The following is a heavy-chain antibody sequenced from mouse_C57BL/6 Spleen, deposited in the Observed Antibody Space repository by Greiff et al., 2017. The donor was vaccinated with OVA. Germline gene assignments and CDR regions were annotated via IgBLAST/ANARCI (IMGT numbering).Heavy chain of an antibody. CDR1: GYTFTSYW. CDR2: IDPSDSET. J-gene: IGHJ2*01. CDR3: ARAYGNYEGNYVDY. Sequence: VQLQQPGAELVRPGSSVKLSCKASGYTFTSYWMHWVKQRPIQGLEWIGNIDPSDSETHYNQKFKDKATLTVDKSSSTAYMQLSSLTSEDSAVYYCARAYGNYEGNYVDYWGQGTTLTVSS. D-gene: IGHD2-1*01. V-gene: IGHV1-52*01.